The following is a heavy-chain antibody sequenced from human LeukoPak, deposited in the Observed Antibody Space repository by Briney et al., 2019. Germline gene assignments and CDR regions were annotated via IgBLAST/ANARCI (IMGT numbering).Heavy chain of an antibody. CDR2: IIPIFGTA. V-gene: IGHV1-69*05. CDR3: ARSLGATYYYYYMDV. J-gene: IGHJ6*03. Sequence: SVKVSCKASGGTFSSYAISWVRQAPGQGVEWRGGIIPIFGTANYAQKFQGRVTITTDESTSTAYMELSSLRSEDTAVYYCARSLGATYYYYYMDVWGKGTTVTVSS. D-gene: IGHD1-26*01. CDR1: GGTFSSYA.